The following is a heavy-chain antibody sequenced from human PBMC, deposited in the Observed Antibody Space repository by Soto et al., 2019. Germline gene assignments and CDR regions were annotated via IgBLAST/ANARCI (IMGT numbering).Heavy chain of an antibody. CDR1: GESFSGYI. V-gene: IGHV4-34*01. D-gene: IGHD6-19*01. CDR3: ARGLITGSHYSGGWYYFDS. CDR2: INHSGSA. J-gene: IGHJ4*02. Sequence: QVQLQQSGAGLLKPSETLSLTCAVYGESFSGYIWTWIRQTPGKGLQWIGQINHSGSAYYNPSLKSRVTISVHTSNSQFSRELSSVTAADTAVYYCARGLITGSHYSGGWYYFDSWGQGTQVTVSS.